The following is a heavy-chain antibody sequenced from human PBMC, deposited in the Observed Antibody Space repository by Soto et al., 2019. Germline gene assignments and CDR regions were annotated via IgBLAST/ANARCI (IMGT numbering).Heavy chain of an antibody. CDR1: GFSLSTSKVG. CDR3: AHDSSGYLGVDY. Sequence: QITLRESGPTLVKPTQTLTLTCTFSGFSLSTSKVGVAWIRQPPGKALEWLALIYWDDDKRYSPSLKSRLTIAKDTSKNQVVLTMTNIDPVDTATDFCAHDSSGYLGVDYWGQGTLVTVSS. V-gene: IGHV2-5*02. D-gene: IGHD3-22*01. CDR2: IYWDDDK. J-gene: IGHJ4*02.